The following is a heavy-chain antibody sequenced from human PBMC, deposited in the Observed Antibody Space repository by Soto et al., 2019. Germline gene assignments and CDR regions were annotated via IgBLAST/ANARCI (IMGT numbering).Heavy chain of an antibody. J-gene: IGHJ2*01. V-gene: IGHV1-69*01. Sequence: QVQLVQSGAEVKKPGSSVKVSCKASGGTFSSYAISWVRQAPGQGLEWMGGIIPIFGTANYAQKFQGRVTITADEATSTAYMELSSLRSEDTAVYYCARRSWVSRRRKNWYFDLWGRGTLVTVSS. CDR1: GGTFSSYA. CDR2: IIPIFGTA. CDR3: ARRSWVSRRRKNWYFDL. D-gene: IGHD1-26*01.